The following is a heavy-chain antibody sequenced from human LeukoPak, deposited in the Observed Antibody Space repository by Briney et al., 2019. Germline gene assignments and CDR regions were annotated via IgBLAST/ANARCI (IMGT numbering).Heavy chain of an antibody. J-gene: IGHJ4*02. D-gene: IGHD4-23*01. Sequence: LSLTCAVYGGSFSGYYWSWIRQPPGKGLEWVSSISSSSSYIYYADSVKGRFTISRDNAKNSLYLQMNSLRAEDTAVYYCARDTDYGGTVYYFDYWGQGTLVTVSS. CDR1: GGSFSGYY. CDR3: ARDTDYGGTVYYFDY. V-gene: IGHV3-11*06. CDR2: ISSSSSYI.